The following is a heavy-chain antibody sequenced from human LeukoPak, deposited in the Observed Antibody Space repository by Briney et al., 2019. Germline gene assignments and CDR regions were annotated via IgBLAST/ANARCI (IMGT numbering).Heavy chain of an antibody. D-gene: IGHD6-13*01. CDR2: IYPGDSDT. CDR1: GYSFTSYW. J-gene: IGHJ4*02. CDR3: ARRGDRSSWYLMFDY. V-gene: IGHV5-51*01. Sequence: GESLKISCKGSGYSFTSYWIGWVRRMPGKGLEWMGIIYPGDSDTRYSPSFQGQVTISADKFISTAYLQWSSLKASDTAMYYCARRGDRSSWYLMFDYWGQGTLVTVSS.